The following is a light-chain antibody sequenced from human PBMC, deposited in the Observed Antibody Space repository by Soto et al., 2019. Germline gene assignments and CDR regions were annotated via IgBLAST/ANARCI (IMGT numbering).Light chain of an antibody. CDR3: QQYGSSHSIG. CDR1: QSVDSNY. V-gene: IGKV3-20*01. J-gene: IGKJ5*01. CDR2: GAS. Sequence: EIVFTQSPGTLSLSPGERATLSCRASQSVDSNYLAWYQQKPGQATRLLMYGASSRATGIPDRFSGSGSGTDFTLTISRLEPEDFAVYYCQQYGSSHSIGFGQGTRLEI.